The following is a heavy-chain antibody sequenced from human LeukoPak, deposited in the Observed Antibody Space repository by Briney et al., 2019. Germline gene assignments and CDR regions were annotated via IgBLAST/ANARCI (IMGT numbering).Heavy chain of an antibody. V-gene: IGHV4-4*07. Sequence: SETLSLTCTGSGGSISSYYWSWIRQPAGKGLEWIGRIHTSGSTNYNPSLKSRVTMSVDTSKNQFSLKLSSVTAADTAVYYCARDTYNYGSSAYYFDYWGQGTLVTVSS. D-gene: IGHD3-10*01. CDR2: IHTSGST. J-gene: IGHJ4*02. CDR3: ARDTYNYGSSAYYFDY. CDR1: GGSISSYY.